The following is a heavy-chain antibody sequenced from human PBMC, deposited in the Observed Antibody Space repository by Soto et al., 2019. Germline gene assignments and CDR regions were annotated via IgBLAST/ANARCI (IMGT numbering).Heavy chain of an antibody. V-gene: IGHV4-39*01. Sequence: SETLSLTCTVSGGSISSSSYYWGWIRQPPGKGLEWIGSIYYSGSTYYNPSLKSRVTISVDTSKNQFSLKLSSVTAADTAVYYCARRGDSSSWLDYWGQGTLVTVSS. CDR2: IYYSGST. D-gene: IGHD6-13*01. J-gene: IGHJ4*02. CDR1: GGSISSSSYY. CDR3: ARRGDSSSWLDY.